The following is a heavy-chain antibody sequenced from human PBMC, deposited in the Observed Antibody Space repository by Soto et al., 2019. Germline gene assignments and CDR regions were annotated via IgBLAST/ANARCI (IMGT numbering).Heavy chain of an antibody. CDR3: AIPSDYGDYLHVDY. D-gene: IGHD4-17*01. V-gene: IGHV1-69*02. J-gene: IGHJ4*02. Sequence: QVQLVQSGAEVKKPGSSVKVSCKASGGTFSSYTISWVRQAPGQGLEWMGRIIPILGIANYAQKFQGRVTITADKSTSTAYMELSSLRSEDTAVYYCAIPSDYGDYLHVDYWGQGTLVTVSS. CDR1: GGTFSSYT. CDR2: IIPILGIA.